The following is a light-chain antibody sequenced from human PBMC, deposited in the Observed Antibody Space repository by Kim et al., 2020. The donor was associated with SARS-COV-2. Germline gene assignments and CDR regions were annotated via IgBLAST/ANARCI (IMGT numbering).Light chain of an antibody. CDR3: QQYNNWPLYS. CDR2: GAS. V-gene: IGKV3-15*01. Sequence: VSPGESATLSCRGSQSVSSNLAWYQQKPGQAPRLLIYGASTRATGIPARFSGSGSGTEFTLTISSLQSEDFAVYYCQQYNNWPLYSFGQGTKLEI. J-gene: IGKJ2*03. CDR1: QSVSSN.